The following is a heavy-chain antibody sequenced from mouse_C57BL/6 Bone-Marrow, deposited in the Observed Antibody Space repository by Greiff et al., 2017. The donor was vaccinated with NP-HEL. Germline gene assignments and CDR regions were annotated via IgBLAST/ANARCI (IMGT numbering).Heavy chain of an antibody. CDR1: GFTFSSYG. Sequence: EVMLVESGGDLVKPGGSLKLSCAASGFTFSSYGMSWVRQTPDKRLEWVATISSGGSYTYYPDSVKGRFTISRDNAKNTLYLQMSSLKSEDTAMYYCARHGTGAWFAYWGQGTLVTVSA. CDR2: ISSGGSYT. J-gene: IGHJ3*01. V-gene: IGHV5-6*01. D-gene: IGHD4-1*01. CDR3: ARHGTGAWFAY.